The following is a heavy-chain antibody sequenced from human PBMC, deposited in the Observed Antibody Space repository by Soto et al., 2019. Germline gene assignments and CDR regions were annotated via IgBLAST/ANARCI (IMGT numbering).Heavy chain of an antibody. CDR3: ARHREGAAAGTGRGWFDP. D-gene: IGHD6-13*01. CDR1: GGSISSSNW. V-gene: IGHV4-4*02. CDR2: IYHSGST. Sequence: SETLSLTCAVSGGSISSSNWWSWVRQPPGKGLEWIGEIYHSGSTNYNPSLKSRVTISVDTSKNQFSLKLSSVTAADTAVYYCARHREGAAAGTGRGWFDPRGQGTLVT. J-gene: IGHJ5*02.